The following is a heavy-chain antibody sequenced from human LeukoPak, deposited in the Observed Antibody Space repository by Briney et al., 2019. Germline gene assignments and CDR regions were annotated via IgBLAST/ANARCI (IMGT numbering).Heavy chain of an antibody. D-gene: IGHD5-24*01. J-gene: IGHJ4*02. CDR3: ARDLGDGYNRPFDY. Sequence: PSETLSLTCTVSGGSISSYYWSWIRQPPGKGLEWIGYIYYSGSTNYNPSLKSRVTISVDTSKSQFSLKLSSVTAADTAVYYCARDLGDGYNRPFDYWGQGTLVTVSS. CDR1: GGSISSYY. V-gene: IGHV4-59*01. CDR2: IYYSGST.